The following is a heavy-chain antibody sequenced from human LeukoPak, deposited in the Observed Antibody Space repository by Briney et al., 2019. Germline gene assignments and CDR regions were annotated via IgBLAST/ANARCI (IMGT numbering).Heavy chain of an antibody. V-gene: IGHV4-61*02. Sequence: SETLSLTCTVSGGSISSGSYYWSWIRQPAGKGLEWIGRIYTSGSTNYNPSLKSRVTISVDTSKNQFSLKLSSVTAADTAVYYCARGSGFGELGSSKFDPWGQGTLATVSS. D-gene: IGHD3-10*01. CDR2: IYTSGST. CDR3: ARGSGFGELGSSKFDP. J-gene: IGHJ5*02. CDR1: GGSISSGSYY.